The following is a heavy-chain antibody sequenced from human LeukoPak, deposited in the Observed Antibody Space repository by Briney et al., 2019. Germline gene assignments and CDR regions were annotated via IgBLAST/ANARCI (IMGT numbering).Heavy chain of an antibody. CDR2: ISSSGSTI. D-gene: IGHD6-13*01. Sequence: GGSLRLSCAASGFTFSDYYMSWIRQAPGKGLEWVSYISSSGSTIYYADSVKGRFTISRDNAKNTLYLQMNSLRAEDTAVYYCARRRLPAADPWYFDLWGRGTLVTVSS. J-gene: IGHJ2*01. CDR1: GFTFSDYY. CDR3: ARRRLPAADPWYFDL. V-gene: IGHV3-11*04.